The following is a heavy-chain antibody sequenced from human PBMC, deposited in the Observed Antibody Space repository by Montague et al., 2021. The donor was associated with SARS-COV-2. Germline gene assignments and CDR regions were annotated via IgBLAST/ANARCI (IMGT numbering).Heavy chain of an antibody. V-gene: IGHV4-59*01. CDR1: GGSISSYY. CDR2: IYYSGST. J-gene: IGHJ4*02. CDR3: ARVRTYYYASSGYYYVLYYSYGFDF. D-gene: IGHD3-22*01. Sequence: SETLSLTCTVSGGSISSYYWSWIRQPPGKGLEWIGYIYYSGSTNYNPSLKSRGTISVDTSKNQFSLKLSTVTAADTAVYNCARVRTYYYASSGYYYVLYYSYGFDFWGQGTPVTVSS.